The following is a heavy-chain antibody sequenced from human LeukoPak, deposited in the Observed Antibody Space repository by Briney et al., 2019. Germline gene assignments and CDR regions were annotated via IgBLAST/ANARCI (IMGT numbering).Heavy chain of an antibody. D-gene: IGHD2-2*01. Sequence: PGGSLRLSCAASGFTFSDYYMSWIRQAPGKGLEWVSFISSSSLYTNYADSAKGRFTISRDNAENSMYLQMNSLRAEDTAVYYCARDLRTSSSSQIGYWGQGTLVTVSS. V-gene: IGHV3-11*06. CDR3: ARDLRTSSSSQIGY. CDR2: ISSSSLYT. J-gene: IGHJ4*02. CDR1: GFTFSDYY.